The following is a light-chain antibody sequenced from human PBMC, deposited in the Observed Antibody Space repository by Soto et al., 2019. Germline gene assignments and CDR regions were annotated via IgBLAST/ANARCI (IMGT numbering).Light chain of an antibody. CDR3: FSYAGYYTLL. CDR1: SSDVGDNY. J-gene: IGLJ2*01. CDR2: DVT. Sequence: QSVLAQPPSASGSPGQSVTISCTGTSSDVGDNYVSWYQQHPGKAPKLMIYDVTKRPSGVPDRFSGSKSGNTASLTISGLQAEDEADYYCFSYAGYYTLLFGGGTKLTVL. V-gene: IGLV2-11*01.